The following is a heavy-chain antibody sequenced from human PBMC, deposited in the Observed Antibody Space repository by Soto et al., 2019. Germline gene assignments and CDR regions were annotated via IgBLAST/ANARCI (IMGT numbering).Heavy chain of an antibody. CDR2: VYYSGST. CDR1: GASISSSAYY. CDR3: ARGYSSADDQLLLNWFDP. D-gene: IGHD2-2*01. Sequence: PSETLSLTCTVSGASISSSAYYWGWIRQPPGKGLEWIGSVYYSGSTYYNPSLQSRVAISVDTSRNQFSLKLSSVTAADTAVYYCARGYSSADDQLLLNWFDPWGQGPLVTVSS. V-gene: IGHV4-39*01. J-gene: IGHJ5*02.